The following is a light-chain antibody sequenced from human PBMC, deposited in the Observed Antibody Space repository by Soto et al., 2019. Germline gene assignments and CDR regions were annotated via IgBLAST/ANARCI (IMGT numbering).Light chain of an antibody. V-gene: IGLV1-40*01. CDR2: GNS. CDR3: QSYDSSLSGSGV. J-gene: IGLJ2*01. CDR1: RSNIGAGYD. Sequence: QSVLTQPPSLSGAPGQRVTISCTGSRSNIGAGYDVHWYQHLPGTAPKLLIYGNSNRPSGVPDRFSGSKSGTSASLAITGLQAEDEADYYCQSYDSSLSGSGVFGGGTQLTVL.